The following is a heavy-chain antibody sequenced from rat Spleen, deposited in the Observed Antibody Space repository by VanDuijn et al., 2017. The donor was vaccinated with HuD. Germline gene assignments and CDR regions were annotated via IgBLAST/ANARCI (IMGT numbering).Heavy chain of an antibody. CDR2: ITNTGGST. Sequence: EVQLVESGGGLVQPGRSLKLSCVASGFTFNNYWMTWIRQAPGKGLEWVASITNTGGSTYYPDSVKGRFTISRDNAKSTLYLQMNSLRSEDTATYYCTRHDGKYGGYSDYFDYWGQGVMVTVSS. CDR3: TRHDGKYGGYSDYFDY. V-gene: IGHV5-31*01. J-gene: IGHJ2*01. CDR1: GFTFNNYW. D-gene: IGHD1-11*01.